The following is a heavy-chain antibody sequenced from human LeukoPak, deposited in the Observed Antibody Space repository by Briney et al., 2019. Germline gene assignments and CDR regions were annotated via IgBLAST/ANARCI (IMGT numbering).Heavy chain of an antibody. D-gene: IGHD3-22*01. J-gene: IGHJ4*02. CDR2: IYYSGST. V-gene: IGHV4-59*01. Sequence: SETLSLTCTVSGGSISSYYWSWIRQPPGKGLEWIGYIYYSGSTNYNPSLKSRVTISVDTSKNQFSLRLRPVTTADTAVYYCARVTGYMIEDYFDYWGQGTLVTVSS. CDR3: ARVTGYMIEDYFDY. CDR1: GGSISSYY.